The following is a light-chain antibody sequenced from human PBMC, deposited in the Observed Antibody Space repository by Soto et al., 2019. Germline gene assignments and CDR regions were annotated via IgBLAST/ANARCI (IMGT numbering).Light chain of an antibody. CDR2: ADN. CDR3: QSYHVSLSAWV. J-gene: IGLJ3*02. Sequence: QSALTQPPSVSGAPGQTVSISCTGSSSNLGTGYDVHWYQQFPGRAPKLLIYADNKRPSGVPDRISGSKSGTSASLAMAGLHAEDDANYYCQSYHVSLSAWVFGGGTQLTVL. CDR1: SSNLGTGYD. V-gene: IGLV1-40*01.